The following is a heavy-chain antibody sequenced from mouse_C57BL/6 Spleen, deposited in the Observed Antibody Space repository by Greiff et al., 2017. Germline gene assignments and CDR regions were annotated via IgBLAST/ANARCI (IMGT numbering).Heavy chain of an antibody. Sequence: QVQLQQSGAELVKPGASVKISCKASGYAFSSYWMNWVKQRPGKGLEWIGQIYPGDGDTNSNGKFKGKATLTADKSSSTAYMQLSSLTSEDSAVYFCARKVGRGDYFDYWGQGTTLTVSS. CDR3: ARKVGRGDYFDY. J-gene: IGHJ2*01. CDR1: GYAFSSYW. V-gene: IGHV1-80*01. CDR2: IYPGDGDT. D-gene: IGHD1-3*01.